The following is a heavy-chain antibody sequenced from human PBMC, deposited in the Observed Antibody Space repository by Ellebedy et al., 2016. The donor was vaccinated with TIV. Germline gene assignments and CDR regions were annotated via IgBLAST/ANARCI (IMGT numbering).Heavy chain of an antibody. CDR3: AGEFRYDFWRGPLDH. D-gene: IGHD3-3*01. J-gene: IGHJ4*02. CDR1: LGSISSHY. CDR2: IYYTGST. Sequence: SETLSLTXTVSLGSISSHYWTWIRQLPGYGLEWIGDIYYTGSTSYSPSLTGRVTISIDTPKNQFSLKVTSVTAADTAVYYCAGEFRYDFWRGPLDHWGQGTLVTVSS. V-gene: IGHV4-59*11.